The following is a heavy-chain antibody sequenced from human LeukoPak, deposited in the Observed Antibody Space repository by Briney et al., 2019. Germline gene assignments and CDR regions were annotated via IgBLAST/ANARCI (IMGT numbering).Heavy chain of an antibody. CDR1: GGTFSSYA. J-gene: IGHJ4*02. V-gene: IGHV1-69*05. CDR3: GAHYGSGSYVPGLVDY. CDR2: IIPIFGTA. D-gene: IGHD3-10*01. Sequence: SVKVSCKASGGTFSSYAISWVRQAPGQGLEWMGGIIPIFGTANYAQKFQGRVTITTDESTSTAYMELSSLRSEDTAVYYCGAHYGSGSYVPGLVDYWGQGTLVTVSS.